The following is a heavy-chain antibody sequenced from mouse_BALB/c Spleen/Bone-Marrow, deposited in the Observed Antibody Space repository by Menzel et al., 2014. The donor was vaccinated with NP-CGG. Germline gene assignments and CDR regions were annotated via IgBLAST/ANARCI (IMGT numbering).Heavy chain of an antibody. Sequence: VQLQQSGAELMKPGASVKISCKATGYTFSSYWIEWVKQRPGHGLEWIGEILPGSGSTNYNEKFKGKATFTADTSSNTAYMQLSGLTSEDSAVYYGAGGGGRGGYWYFDVWGAGTTVTVSS. V-gene: IGHV1-9*01. CDR1: GYTFSSYW. CDR2: ILPGSGST. D-gene: IGHD3-3*01. CDR3: AGGGGRGGYWYFDV. J-gene: IGHJ1*01.